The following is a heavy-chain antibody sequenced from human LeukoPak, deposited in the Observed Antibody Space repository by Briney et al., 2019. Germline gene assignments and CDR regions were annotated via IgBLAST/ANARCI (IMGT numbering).Heavy chain of an antibody. V-gene: IGHV4-31*03. J-gene: IGHJ6*04. CDR2: IYYSGST. CDR1: GGSISSGGYY. D-gene: IGHD5-12*01. CDR3: ARAPMVATIGGVDV. Sequence: SETLSLTCTVSGGSISSGGYYWSWIRQHPGKGLEWIGYIYYSGSTYYNPSLKIRVTISVDTSKNQFSLKLSSVTAAATAVYYCARAPMVATIGGVDVWGKGTTVTVSS.